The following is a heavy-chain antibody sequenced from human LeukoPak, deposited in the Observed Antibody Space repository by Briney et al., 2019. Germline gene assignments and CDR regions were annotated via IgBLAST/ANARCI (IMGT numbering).Heavy chain of an antibody. CDR3: ARDKAQH. CDR1: GFTFSSYG. J-gene: IGHJ4*02. Sequence: GGSLRLSCAASGFTFSSYGMPWVRQAPGKGLEWVAVISYDGSNKYYADSVKGRFTISRDNSKNTLYPQMNSLRAEDTAVYYCARDKAQHWGQGTLVTVSS. CDR2: ISYDGSNK. V-gene: IGHV3-30*19.